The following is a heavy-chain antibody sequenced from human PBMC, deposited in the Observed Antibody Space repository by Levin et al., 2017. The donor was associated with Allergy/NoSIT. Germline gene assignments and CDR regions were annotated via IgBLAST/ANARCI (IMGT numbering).Heavy chain of an antibody. V-gene: IGHV3-9*01. J-gene: IGHJ6*02. Sequence: SCEASGFIFEDYAMHWVRQVPGKGLEWVAGISWSSHSLGYADSVKGRFTISRDNAKNSLYLQMYSLRFEDTALYYCTKDILRGYSLGSKFEVYGLDVWGHGTAVTV. CDR2: ISWSSHSL. D-gene: IGHD5-18*01. CDR3: TKDILRGYSLGSKFEVYGLDV. CDR1: GFIFEDYA.